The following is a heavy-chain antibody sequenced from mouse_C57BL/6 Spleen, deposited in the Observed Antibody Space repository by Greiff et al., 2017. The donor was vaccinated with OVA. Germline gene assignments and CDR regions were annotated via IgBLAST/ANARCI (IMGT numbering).Heavy chain of an antibody. V-gene: IGHV1-22*01. CDR1: GYTFTDYN. D-gene: IGHD1-3*01. CDR2: INPNNGGT. J-gene: IGHJ1*03. Sequence: EVKLVESGPELVKPGASVKMSCKASGYTFTDYNMHWVKQSHGKSLEWIGYINPNNGGTSYNQKFKGKATLTVNKSSSTAYMELRSLTSEDSAVYYCARRELYWYFDVWGTGTTVTVSS. CDR3: ARRELYWYFDV.